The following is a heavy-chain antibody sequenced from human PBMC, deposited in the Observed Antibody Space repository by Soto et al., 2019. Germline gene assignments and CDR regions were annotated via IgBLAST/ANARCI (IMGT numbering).Heavy chain of an antibody. CDR2: IFPNGNT. Sequence: PSETLSLTCTVSRGYVNTFHWSWVRQPAGKGLEWIGRIFPNGNTDYSPSLKSRVTLSVDTSKNQISLNLTSVTAADMAVYYCASRDPGTSVDYWGQGTLVTVSS. V-gene: IGHV4-4*07. CDR3: ASRDPGTSVDY. J-gene: IGHJ4*02. D-gene: IGHD1-7*01. CDR1: RGYVNTFH.